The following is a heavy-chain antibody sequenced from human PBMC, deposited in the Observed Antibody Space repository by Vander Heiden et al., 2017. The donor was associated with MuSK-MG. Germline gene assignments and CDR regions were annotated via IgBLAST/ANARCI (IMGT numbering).Heavy chain of an antibody. V-gene: IGHV3-9*01. Sequence: EVQLVESGGGLVQPGRSLRLPCAASGFTFDDYAMHSVRQAQGKGLAWVSGISWNSGSIGYADSVKGRFTISKDNAKNSLYLQMNSLRPEDTALYYCAKDRGFYCISGSLGGMDVWGQGTTVTVSS. D-gene: IGHD3-10*01. CDR1: GFTFDDYA. CDR3: AKDRGFYCISGSLGGMDV. CDR2: ISWNSGSI. J-gene: IGHJ6*02.